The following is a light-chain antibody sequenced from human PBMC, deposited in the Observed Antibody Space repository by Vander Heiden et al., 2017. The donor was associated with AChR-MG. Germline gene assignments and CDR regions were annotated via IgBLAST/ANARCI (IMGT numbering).Light chain of an antibody. CDR2: AAS. J-gene: IGKJ5*01. Sequence: DIQMTQSPSSLSASLGDRVTIPCRARHTISMYLNWYRQKPGRAPELLIYAASTLQIGVPSRFSGSGSGTDFTLTISSLELEDFATYICQQSYMTPITLGQGTRLDIK. CDR1: HTISMY. CDR3: QQSYMTPIT. V-gene: IGKV1-39*01.